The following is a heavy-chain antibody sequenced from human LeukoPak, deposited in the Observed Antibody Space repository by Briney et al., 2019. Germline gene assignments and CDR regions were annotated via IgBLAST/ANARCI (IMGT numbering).Heavy chain of an antibody. CDR3: ARDHGYCSGGSCYPYYFDY. Sequence: SETLSLTCTVSGGSISSYYWSWIRQPPGKGLEWIGYIYYSGSTNYNPSLKSRVTISVDTSKTQFSPRLSSVTTADTAVYYCARDHGYCSGGSCYPYYFDYWGQGTLVTVSS. J-gene: IGHJ4*02. D-gene: IGHD2-15*01. CDR2: IYYSGST. CDR1: GGSISSYY. V-gene: IGHV4-59*01.